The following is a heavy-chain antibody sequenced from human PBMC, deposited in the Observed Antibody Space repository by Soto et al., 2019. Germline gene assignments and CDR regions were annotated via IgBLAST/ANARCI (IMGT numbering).Heavy chain of an antibody. V-gene: IGHV4-59*01. D-gene: IGHD1-20*01. J-gene: IGHJ4*02. CDR3: ARGRTMYNWLY. CDR1: GGSINSDY. Sequence: ASETLSLTCTVSGGSINSDYWSWIRQSPGKGLEWIGYVFFSGSTNYNHSFKSRVTISVDTSKNQIYLRVTSVTAADTAVYYCARGRTMYNWLYWCQGNLVTVSS. CDR2: VFFSGST.